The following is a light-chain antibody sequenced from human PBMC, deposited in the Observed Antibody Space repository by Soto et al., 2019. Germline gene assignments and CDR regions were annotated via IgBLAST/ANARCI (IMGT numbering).Light chain of an antibody. CDR3: SSYTTSSTLLYV. CDR2: EVS. J-gene: IGLJ1*01. Sequence: QSALTQPASVSGSPGHSITISCTGTSSDVGGYNSVSWYQQHPGKAPKLMIYEVSNRPSGVSNRFSGSKSGNTASLTISGLQAEDEADYYCSSYTTSSTLLYVFGTGTSSPS. CDR1: SSDVGGYNS. V-gene: IGLV2-14*01.